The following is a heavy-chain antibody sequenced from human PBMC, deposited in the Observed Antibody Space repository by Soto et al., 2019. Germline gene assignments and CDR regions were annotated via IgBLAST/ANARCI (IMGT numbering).Heavy chain of an antibody. CDR3: ARHVYSSTLGWLDP. D-gene: IGHD6-13*01. CDR2: IYHSGST. V-gene: IGHV4-30-2*01. CDR1: GGSVSSGGYS. J-gene: IGHJ5*02. Sequence: PSETLSLTCAVSGGSVSSGGYSWSWIRQPPGKGLEWIGYIYHSGSTYYNPSLKSRVTISVDRSKNQFSLKLRSVTAADTAVYSCARHVYSSTLGWLDPWGQGTLVTVYS.